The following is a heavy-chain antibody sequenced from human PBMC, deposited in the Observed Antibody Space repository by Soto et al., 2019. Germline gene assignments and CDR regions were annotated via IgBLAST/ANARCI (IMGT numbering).Heavy chain of an antibody. Sequence: QVQLVQSGAEVKKPGASVKVSCKASGYTFTSYDINWVRQATGQGLEWMGWMNPNSGNTGYAQKFQGRVTMTRNTSIITAYMVLRSLRYEDTAVYYCARGLGSSSFWAPSYDWDQGTLVTVSS. D-gene: IGHD6-6*01. J-gene: IGHJ4*01. V-gene: IGHV1-8*01. CDR2: MNPNSGNT. CDR1: GYTFTSYD. CDR3: ARGLGSSSFWAPSYD.